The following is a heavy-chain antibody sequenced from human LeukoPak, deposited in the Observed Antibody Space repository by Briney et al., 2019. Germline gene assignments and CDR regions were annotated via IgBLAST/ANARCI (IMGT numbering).Heavy chain of an antibody. CDR1: GGSISSYY. CDR3: ARTPTSSSGPYYFDY. V-gene: IGHV4-59*12. D-gene: IGHD6-19*01. J-gene: IGHJ4*02. Sequence: SETLSLTCTASGGSISSYYWSWIRQPPGKGLEWIGYMHKSGSTNYNPSLKSRVTISVDTSKNQFSLNLSSVTAADTAVYYCARTPTSSSGPYYFDYWGQGTLVTVSS. CDR2: MHKSGST.